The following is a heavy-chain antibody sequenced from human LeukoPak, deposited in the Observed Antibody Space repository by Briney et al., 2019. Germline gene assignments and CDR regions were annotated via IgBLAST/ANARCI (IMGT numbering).Heavy chain of an antibody. V-gene: IGHV3-64D*06. Sequence: PGGSLRLSCSASGFTFTGYAMHWVRQAPGKGLEYVSAISSNGGTTYYADSVKGRFTISRDNSKNTLYLQMSSLRVEDTAVYYCVKDKGYCGGGSCFPALFDYWGQGTLVTVSS. J-gene: IGHJ4*02. CDR3: VKDKGYCGGGSCFPALFDY. CDR2: ISSNGGTT. D-gene: IGHD2-15*01. CDR1: GFTFTGYA.